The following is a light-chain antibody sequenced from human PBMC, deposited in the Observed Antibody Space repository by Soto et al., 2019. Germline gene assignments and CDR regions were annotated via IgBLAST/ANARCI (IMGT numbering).Light chain of an antibody. CDR2: GAS. CDR1: QSVSSSY. Sequence: EIVLTQSPGTLSLSPGERATLSCRASQSVSSSYLAWYQQKPGQAPRLLISGASSRATGIPDRFSGSGSGTDFTLTSSRLEPEDFAVYYCQQYGSSPYTLGQGTKLEIK. CDR3: QQYGSSPYT. J-gene: IGKJ2*01. V-gene: IGKV3-20*01.